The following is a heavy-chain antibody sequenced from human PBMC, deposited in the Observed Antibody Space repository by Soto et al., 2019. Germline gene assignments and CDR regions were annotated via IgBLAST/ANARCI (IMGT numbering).Heavy chain of an antibody. Sequence: QVQLVQSGPEVKKPGASVKISCKTSGYTFINYGLSWVRQAPGQGLEWKGGVGAYSDITYYAQKLQGRVIMTTDTSTGTVYLELRSLTSDDTAVYYCARVEQGMDVWGQGTTVTVS. CDR2: VGAYSDIT. CDR3: ARVEQGMDV. J-gene: IGHJ6*02. CDR1: GYTFINYG. D-gene: IGHD6-13*01. V-gene: IGHV1-18*01.